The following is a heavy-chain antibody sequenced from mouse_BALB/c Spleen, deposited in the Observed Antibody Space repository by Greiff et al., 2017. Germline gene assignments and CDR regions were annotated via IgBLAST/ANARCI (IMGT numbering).Heavy chain of an antibody. CDR3: ASYGSSYDYAMDY. D-gene: IGHD1-1*01. CDR2: IWAGVST. J-gene: IGHJ4*01. V-gene: IGHV2-9*02. Sequence: QVQLKESGPGLVAPSQSLSITCTVSGFSLTSYGVHWVRQPPGKGLEWLGVIWAGVSTNYNSALMSRLSISKDNSKSQVFLKMNSLQTDDTAMYYCASYGSSYDYAMDYWGQGTSVTVSS. CDR1: GFSLTSYG.